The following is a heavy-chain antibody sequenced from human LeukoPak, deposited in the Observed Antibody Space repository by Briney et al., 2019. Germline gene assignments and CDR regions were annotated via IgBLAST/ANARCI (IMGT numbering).Heavy chain of an antibody. J-gene: IGHJ5*02. CDR1: GGSFSSYY. D-gene: IGHD5-12*01. CDR2: IYYSGGT. V-gene: IGHV4-59*01. CDR3: VRAVGPVGGYDSP. Sequence: SETLSLTCTVSGGSFSSYYWSWIRQPPGKGLEWIGYIYYSGGTNYNPSLKSRVTISLDTSRNQFSLKLSSVTAADTAVYYCVRAVGPVGGYDSPWGQGTLVTVSS.